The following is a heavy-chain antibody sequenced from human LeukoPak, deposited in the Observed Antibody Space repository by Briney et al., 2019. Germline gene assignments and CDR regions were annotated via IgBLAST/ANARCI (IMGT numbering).Heavy chain of an antibody. V-gene: IGHV3-21*01. CDR1: GFTFSTSS. Sequence: GGSLRLSCAASGFTFSTSSMNWVRQAPGKGLEWVSSISSRSNYIYYADSVKGRFTISRDNAKNSLYLQMNSLRAEDTAVYYCAKEVGIGYFDYWGQGTLVTVSS. J-gene: IGHJ4*02. D-gene: IGHD2-21*01. CDR3: AKEVGIGYFDY. CDR2: ISSRSNYI.